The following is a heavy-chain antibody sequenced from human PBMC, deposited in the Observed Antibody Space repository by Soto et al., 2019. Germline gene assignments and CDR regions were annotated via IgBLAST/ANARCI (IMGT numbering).Heavy chain of an antibody. CDR1: GGSMSRHY. CDR2: ISYSGST. J-gene: IGHJ4*02. CDR3: ARADPDASVGY. V-gene: IGHV4-59*11. Sequence: ETLSLTCAVPGGSMSRHYWTWLRQPPGKGLEWIGYISYSGSTYYNPSLKSRVTISADTSRNQFSLKLSSVIAADTAVYYCARADPDASVGYWRQGTLVTVSS. D-gene: IGHD3-16*01.